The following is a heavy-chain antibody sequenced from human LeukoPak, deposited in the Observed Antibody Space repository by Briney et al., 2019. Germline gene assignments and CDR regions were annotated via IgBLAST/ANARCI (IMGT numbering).Heavy chain of an antibody. V-gene: IGHV3-74*01. CDR3: ARGVPGYSSSWFDD. CDR2: IKSDGRTT. CDR1: GFTFSTYW. D-gene: IGHD6-13*01. J-gene: IGHJ4*02. Sequence: GGSLRLSCAASGFTFSTYWMHWVRHVPGKGLVWVSRIKSDGRTTSYADSVKGRFTISRDNARNTLYLQMNSLRAEDTAVYYCARGVPGYSSSWFDDWGQGTLVTVSS.